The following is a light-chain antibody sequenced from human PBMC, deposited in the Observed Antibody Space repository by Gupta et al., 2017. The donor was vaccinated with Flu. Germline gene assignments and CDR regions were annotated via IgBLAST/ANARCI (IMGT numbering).Light chain of an antibody. J-gene: IGKJ4*01. CDR1: QCCCHMSNNKNC. CDR3: QQYLISPLT. V-gene: IGKV4-1*01. Sequence: DLTTTQSPDSLAVSLRERATINRKSSQCCCHMSNNKNCLACYQKKPGQPPKVLVHWASTRESGVPDRISGSGSGTDFTLTISILQAEVVAVYYCQQYLISPLTFGGGTKVEIK. CDR2: WAS.